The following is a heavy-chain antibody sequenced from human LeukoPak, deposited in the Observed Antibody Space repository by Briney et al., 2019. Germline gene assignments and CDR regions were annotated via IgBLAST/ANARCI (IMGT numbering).Heavy chain of an antibody. V-gene: IGHV4-31*02. CDR3: ARGITSRPAWFDP. D-gene: IGHD6-6*01. CDR1: GFTFSSYA. Sequence: LRLSCAASGFTFSSYAMSWVRQHPGEGLEWFGSIYYSGTTYYNPSLKSRVTISVDMSKNQFSLKLSSVTAADTAVYYCARGITSRPAWFDPWGQGTLVTVSS. J-gene: IGHJ5*02. CDR2: IYYSGTT.